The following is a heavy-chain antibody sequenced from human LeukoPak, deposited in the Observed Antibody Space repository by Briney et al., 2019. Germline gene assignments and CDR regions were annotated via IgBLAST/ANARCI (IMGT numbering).Heavy chain of an antibody. CDR3: ARGGSTGYNYNAFDV. J-gene: IGHJ3*01. CDR2: ISSSGDII. Sequence: SLRLSCVAWGLMFRIYEMNWVRLAPGKGLAWVSFISSSGDIIHYADSVKGRFTISRDNAKNSLYLQMNSLRVEDTAVYYCARGGSTGYNYNAFDVWGQGTMVAVSS. V-gene: IGHV3-48*03. CDR1: GLMFRIYE. D-gene: IGHD3-22*01.